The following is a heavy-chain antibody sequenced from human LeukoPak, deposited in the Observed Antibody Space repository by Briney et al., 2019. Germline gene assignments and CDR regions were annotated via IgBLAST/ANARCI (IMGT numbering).Heavy chain of an antibody. Sequence: GGSLRLSCAASGFTFSSYWMSWVRQAPGKGLEWVANIKQDGSEKYYVDSVEGRFTISRDNAKNSLYLQMNSLRAEDTAVYYCARDRSTDFWSGYYTNYFDYWGQGTLVTVSS. V-gene: IGHV3-7*01. CDR2: IKQDGSEK. CDR1: GFTFSSYW. CDR3: ARDRSTDFWSGYYTNYFDY. J-gene: IGHJ4*02. D-gene: IGHD3-3*01.